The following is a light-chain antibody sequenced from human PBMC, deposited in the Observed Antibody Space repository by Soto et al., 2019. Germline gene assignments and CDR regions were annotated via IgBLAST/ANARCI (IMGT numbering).Light chain of an antibody. CDR3: SSYTSSSTPWV. J-gene: IGLJ3*02. CDR1: SSDVGGYNY. CDR2: EVS. Sequence: QSALTQPASVSGSPGQSITISCTGTSSDVGGYNYVSWYQQHPGKAPQLMIYEVSNRPSGVSNRFSGSKSGNTASLTISGLQAEDEADYDCSSYTSSSTPWVFGGGTKLTVL. V-gene: IGLV2-14*01.